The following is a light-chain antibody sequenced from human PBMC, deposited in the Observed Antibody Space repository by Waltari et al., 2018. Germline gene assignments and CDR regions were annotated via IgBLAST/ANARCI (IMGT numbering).Light chain of an antibody. CDR1: SSDVGGYNY. CDR3: SSYAGSDNPNVV. Sequence: QSALTQPPSASASPGQSVTISCTGTSSDVGGYNYVAAYQQHPGKAPKVMILEVSKRPSGVPDRFSGAKSGNTASLTVSGLQAEDEADYFCSSYAGSDNPNVVFGGGTKLIVL. J-gene: IGLJ2*01. V-gene: IGLV2-8*01. CDR2: EVS.